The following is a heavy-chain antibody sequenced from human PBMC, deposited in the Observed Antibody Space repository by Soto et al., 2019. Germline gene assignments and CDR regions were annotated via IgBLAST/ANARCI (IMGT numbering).Heavy chain of an antibody. CDR2: IYPGDSDT. Sequence: GEALKISVEGSGYSVPSYWIGRVRHIPGKGLEWMGMIYPGDSDTSYSPSFQGQVTMPADKSISTAYLQWRTVKASDTAMYYCAGGRVRLVITRTRDYYGLDVRGQGTTVPVSS. CDR1: GYSVPSYW. J-gene: IGHJ6*02. D-gene: IGHD3-10*01. V-gene: IGHV5-51*01. CDR3: AGGRVRLVITRTRDYYGLDV.